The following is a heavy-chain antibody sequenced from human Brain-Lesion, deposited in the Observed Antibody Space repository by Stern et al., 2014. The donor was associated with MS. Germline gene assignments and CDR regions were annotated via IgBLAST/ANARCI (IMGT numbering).Heavy chain of an antibody. CDR1: GYTFSSYD. J-gene: IGHJ4*02. V-gene: IGHV1-8*01. Sequence: VHLVESGAEVKKPGASVKVSCKASGYTFSSYDITWVRQASGHGLEWMGWMNPYSGNTGYAQKFKGRVSMTSDPSIITVYMELTSLTSDDTAVYFCARAVRNQLLSEYWGQGTLVTVSS. D-gene: IGHD2-2*01. CDR3: ARAVRNQLLSEY. CDR2: MNPYSGNT.